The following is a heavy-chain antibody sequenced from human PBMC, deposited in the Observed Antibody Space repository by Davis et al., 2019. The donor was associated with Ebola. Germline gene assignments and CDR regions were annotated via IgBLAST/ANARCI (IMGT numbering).Heavy chain of an antibody. CDR3: ARGANWALDY. CDR1: GFTLSSYW. D-gene: IGHD7-27*01. V-gene: IGHV3-74*01. J-gene: IGHJ4*02. Sequence: GESLKISCAASGFTLSSYWMHWVRQGPGKGLVWVSRINSDGISTSYADSVKGRFTISRDNAKNTLYLQMNSLRAEDTAVYYCARGANWALDYWGQGTLVTVSS. CDR2: INSDGIST.